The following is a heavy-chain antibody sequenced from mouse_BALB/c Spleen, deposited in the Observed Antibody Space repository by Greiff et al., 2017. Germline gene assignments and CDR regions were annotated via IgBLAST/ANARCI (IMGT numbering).Heavy chain of an antibody. CDR3: ARKRGNPFDY. V-gene: IGHV3-2*02. J-gene: IGHJ2*01. Sequence: EVQLQESGPGLVKPSQSLSLTCTVTGYSITSDYAWNWIRQFPGNKLEWMGYISYSGSTSYNPSLKSRISITRDTSKNQFFLQLNSVTTEDTATYYCARKRGNPFDYWGQGTTLTVSS. CDR2: ISYSGST. CDR1: GYSITSDYA. D-gene: IGHD2-1*01.